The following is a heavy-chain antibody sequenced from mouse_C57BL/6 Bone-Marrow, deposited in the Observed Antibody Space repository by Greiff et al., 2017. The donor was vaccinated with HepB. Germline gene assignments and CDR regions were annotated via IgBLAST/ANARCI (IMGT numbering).Heavy chain of an antibody. CDR2: ISDGGSYT. J-gene: IGHJ4*01. CDR3: ARDAWVYAMDY. D-gene: IGHD4-1*01. CDR1: GFTFSSYA. V-gene: IGHV5-4*01. Sequence: EVQLVESGGGLVKPGGSLKLSCAASGFTFSSYAMSWVRQTPEKRLEWVATISDGGSYTYYPDNVKGRFTISRDNAKNNLYLQMSHLKSEDTAMYYCARDAWVYAMDYWGQGTSVTVSS.